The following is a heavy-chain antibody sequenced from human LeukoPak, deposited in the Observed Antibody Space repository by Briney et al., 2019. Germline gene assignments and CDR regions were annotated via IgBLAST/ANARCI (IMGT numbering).Heavy chain of an antibody. Sequence: SETLSLTCTVSGGSISSSSYYWGWIRQPPGKGLEWIGSIYYSGSTYYNPSLKSRVTISIDTSKKQFSLQLSSVTAADTAVYYCATWGHLYTLDIWGQGTMVTVSS. CDR1: GGSISSSSYY. D-gene: IGHD1-14*01. J-gene: IGHJ3*02. CDR3: ATWGHLYTLDI. CDR2: IYYSGST. V-gene: IGHV4-39*07.